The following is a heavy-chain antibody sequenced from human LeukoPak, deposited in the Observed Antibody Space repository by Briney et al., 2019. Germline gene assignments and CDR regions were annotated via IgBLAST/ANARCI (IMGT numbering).Heavy chain of an antibody. CDR2: IYSGSDT. V-gene: IGHV3-53*01. D-gene: IGHD5-18*01. J-gene: IGHJ5*02. CDR1: GFTVSSNY. Sequence: GGSLRLSCAASGFTVSSNYMSWVRQAPGKGLEWVSVIYSGSDTYYADSVKGRFTISRDNSKNTVYLQMKSLRAEDTAVYYCARARGYKKTRFAPWGQGTLVTVSS. CDR3: ARARGYKKTRFAP.